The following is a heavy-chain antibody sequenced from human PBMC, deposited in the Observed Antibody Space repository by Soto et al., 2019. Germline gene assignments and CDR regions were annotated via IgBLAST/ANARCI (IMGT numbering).Heavy chain of an antibody. J-gene: IGHJ4*02. CDR3: TRGGDAYKNGH. CDR1: GGSFSGYY. Sequence: TSETLSLTCAVYGGSFSGYYWSWIRQPPGKGLEWIGYIHYSGSTNYNPSLKSRVTISVDTSKNQFSLKLTSVNAADTAVYYCTRGGDAYKNGHWGQGTLVTVSS. D-gene: IGHD2-21*01. CDR2: IHYSGST. V-gene: IGHV4-59*01.